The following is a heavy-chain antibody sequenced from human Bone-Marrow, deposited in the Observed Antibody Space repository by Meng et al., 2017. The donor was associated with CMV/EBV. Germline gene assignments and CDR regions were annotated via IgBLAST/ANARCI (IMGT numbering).Heavy chain of an antibody. D-gene: IGHD3-22*01. CDR1: GFTFSSYD. Sequence: GESLKISCAAPGFTFSSYDMHWVRQATGKGLEWVSAIGTAGDTYYPGSVKGRFTISRENAKNSLYLQMNSLRAGDTAVYYCARMGDDSSGWYFDLWGRGTLVTVSS. V-gene: IGHV3-13*01. J-gene: IGHJ2*01. CDR3: ARMGDDSSGWYFDL. CDR2: IGTAGDT.